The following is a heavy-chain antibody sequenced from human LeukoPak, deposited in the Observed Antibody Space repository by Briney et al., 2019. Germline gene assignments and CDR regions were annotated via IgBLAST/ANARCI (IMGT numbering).Heavy chain of an antibody. D-gene: IGHD2-15*01. CDR3: ARRFCSGGSCYSVRDWFDP. CDR2: IYPGDSDT. CDR1: GYSFTSYY. V-gene: IGHV5-51*01. J-gene: IGHJ5*02. Sequence: GESLKISCKGSGYSFTSYYIGWVRQMPGKGLEWMGSIYPGDSDTKYSPPFQGQVTISADKSLSTAYLQWSSLKASDTAIYYCARRFCSGGSCYSVRDWFDPWGQGTLVTVSS.